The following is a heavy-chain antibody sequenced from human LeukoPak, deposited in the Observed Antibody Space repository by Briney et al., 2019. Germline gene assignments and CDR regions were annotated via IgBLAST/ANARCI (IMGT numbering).Heavy chain of an antibody. V-gene: IGHV5-51*01. CDR3: ARRRYDFWSGYTYYFDY. D-gene: IGHD3-3*01. Sequence: GESLKISCKGSGYSFTSYWIGWVRQMPGKGLEWRGIIYPGDSDTRYSPSFQGQVTISADKSISTAYLQWSSLKASDTAMYYCARRRYDFWSGYTYYFDYWGQGTLVTVSS. CDR1: GYSFTSYW. CDR2: IYPGDSDT. J-gene: IGHJ4*02.